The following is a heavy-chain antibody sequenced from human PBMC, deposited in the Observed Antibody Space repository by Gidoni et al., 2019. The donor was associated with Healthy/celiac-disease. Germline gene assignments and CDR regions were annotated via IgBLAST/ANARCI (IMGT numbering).Heavy chain of an antibody. D-gene: IGHD5-12*01. CDR2: SYYSGST. CDR1: GCPLRSCSYY. J-gene: IGHJ6*02. Sequence: QLQLPESGPGLVKPSETLSPPCPVPGCPLRSCSYYWGWIRQPPGKGLEWIGSSYYSGSTYYNPSLTSRVTISVDTSKNQFSLKLSSVTAADTAVYYWASRYSGYDLAYYYYGMDVWGQGTTVTVSS. CDR3: ASRYSGYDLAYYYYGMDV. V-gene: IGHV4-39*01.